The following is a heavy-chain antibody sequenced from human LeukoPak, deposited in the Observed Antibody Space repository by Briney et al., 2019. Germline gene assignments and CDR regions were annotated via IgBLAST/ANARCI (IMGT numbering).Heavy chain of an antibody. Sequence: PSQTLSLTCTVSGGSISSGDYYWSWIRQPPGKGLEWIGYIYYSGGTYYNPSLKSRVTISVDTSKNQFSLKLSSVTAADTAVYYCAREGNYYGSSGYSFPFDYWGQGTLVTVSS. V-gene: IGHV4-30-4*01. J-gene: IGHJ4*02. CDR1: GGSISSGDYY. D-gene: IGHD3-22*01. CDR3: AREGNYYGSSGYSFPFDY. CDR2: IYYSGGT.